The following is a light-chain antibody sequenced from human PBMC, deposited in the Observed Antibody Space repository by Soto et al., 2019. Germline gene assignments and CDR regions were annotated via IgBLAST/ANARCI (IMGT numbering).Light chain of an antibody. CDR3: QQYGSSPRT. V-gene: IGKV3-20*01. CDR2: GAS. J-gene: IGKJ1*01. CDR1: QSVWSSY. Sequence: EIVLTQSPGTLPLSPGEGATLSCRASQSVWSSYLAWYQQKPGQPPRLLIYGASSRAPGIPDRFSGSGSGTDFSLTISRLEPEDFVVYYCQQYGSSPRTFGQGTTVEIK.